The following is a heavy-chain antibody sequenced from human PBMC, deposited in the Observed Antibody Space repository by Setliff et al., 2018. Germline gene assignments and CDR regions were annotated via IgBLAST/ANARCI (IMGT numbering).Heavy chain of an antibody. J-gene: IGHJ6*03. CDR3: VKWDSKYVSGSHYMDV. CDR2: IRFDGTNK. Sequence: GGSLSLSCAASGFAFSSYGMHWVRQAPGKGLEWVAFIRFDGTNKYYADSVKGRFTISRDNSKNTLYLQVNTLRPEDTAVYYCVKWDSKYVSGSHYMDVWGKGTTVTVS. CDR1: GFAFSSYG. V-gene: IGHV3-30*02. D-gene: IGHD3-16*01.